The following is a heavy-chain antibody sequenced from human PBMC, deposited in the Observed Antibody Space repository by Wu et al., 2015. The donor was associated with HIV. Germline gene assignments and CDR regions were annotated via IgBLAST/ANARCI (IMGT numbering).Heavy chain of an antibody. D-gene: IGHD3-22*01. V-gene: IGHV1-2*02. Sequence: QGHLVQSGPEVKSPGASVKVSCKASGYSFSAYYMHWVRQAPGQGLEYLGWIIPSSGDTRYAPNFQGRVTMTRDTSINTVYMELTRLKSDDTAVYYCARDRGYSDLDSSGYYPYFFDYWGQGTPVTVSS. CDR3: ARDRGYSDLDSSGYYPYFFDY. J-gene: IGHJ4*02. CDR2: IIPSSGDT. CDR1: GYSFSAYY.